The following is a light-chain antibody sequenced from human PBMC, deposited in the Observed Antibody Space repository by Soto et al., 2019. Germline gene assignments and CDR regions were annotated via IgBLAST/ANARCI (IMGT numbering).Light chain of an antibody. CDR3: QSSDSSLSSWV. CDR2: GNS. V-gene: IGLV1-40*01. CDR1: SSNIGAGYD. Sequence: QSVLTQPPSVSGAPGQRVTISCTGSSSNIGAGYDVHWYQQLPGTAPKLLIYGNSNRPSGVPDRFSGSKSGTPASLAITGLQAQDEADYNCQSSDSSLSSWVFGGGTKLTVL. J-gene: IGLJ3*02.